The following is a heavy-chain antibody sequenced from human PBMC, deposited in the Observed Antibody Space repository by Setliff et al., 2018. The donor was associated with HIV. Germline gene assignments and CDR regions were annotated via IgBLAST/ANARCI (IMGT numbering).Heavy chain of an antibody. CDR2: INPRSGVT. V-gene: IGHV1-2*02. D-gene: IGHD3-3*02. Sequence: ASVKVSCKSSGYPFADHYLHWVRQAPGQGLQWMGWINPRSGVTKYAQNFQGRFIMTTDTTINTAYMQLERLTSDDTALYYCARDSGTNDHFLSPYYGALDFWGLGTLVTVLL. CDR1: GYPFADHY. CDR3: ARDSGTNDHFLSPYYGALDF. J-gene: IGHJ4*02.